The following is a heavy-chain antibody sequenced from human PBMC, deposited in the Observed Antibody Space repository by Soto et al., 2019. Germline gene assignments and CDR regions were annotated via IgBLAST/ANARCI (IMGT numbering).Heavy chain of an antibody. CDR3: ARVVPGAEAWFGL. CDR1: GHSLTELS. D-gene: IGHD2-2*01. Sequence: ASVKVSCKISGHSLTELSIHWVRQAPGKGLEWMGCLDPENGGTIYAQKWQGRVTMTTDTSTATAYMELSSLRSDDTAVYYCARVVPGAEAWFGLWGQGNLVIVSS. V-gene: IGHV1-24*01. CDR2: LDPENGGT. J-gene: IGHJ5*02.